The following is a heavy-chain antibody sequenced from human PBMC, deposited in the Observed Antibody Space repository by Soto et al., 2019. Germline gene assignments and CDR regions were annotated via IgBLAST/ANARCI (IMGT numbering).Heavy chain of an antibody. J-gene: IGHJ6*02. V-gene: IGHV3-30*18. Sequence: QVELVESGGGVVQPGRSLRLSCAASGFNFGSHGMHWVRQAPGKGLEWVALISYDGSLQYYSDYVKGRFSISRDNSKSTLSLQMSSLRPEDAAVYYCAKDFKVSWGYYGSLNYYSGMDVWGQGTAVTVSS. CDR1: GFNFGSHG. CDR2: ISYDGSLQ. D-gene: IGHD3-10*01. CDR3: AKDFKVSWGYYGSLNYYSGMDV.